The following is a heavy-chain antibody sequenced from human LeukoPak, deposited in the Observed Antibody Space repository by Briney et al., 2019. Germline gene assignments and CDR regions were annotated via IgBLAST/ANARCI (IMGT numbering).Heavy chain of an antibody. J-gene: IGHJ5*02. CDR2: IYYSGST. CDR3: ARDKRAGYCVNGVCPNWFDP. D-gene: IGHD2-8*01. V-gene: IGHV4-39*07. CDR1: GGSISSSSYY. Sequence: PSETLSLTCTVSGGSISSSSYYWGWIRQPPGKGLEWIGSIYYSGSTYYNPSLKSRVTISVDTSKNQFSLKLSSVTAADSAVYYCARDKRAGYCVNGVCPNWFDPWGQGILVTVSS.